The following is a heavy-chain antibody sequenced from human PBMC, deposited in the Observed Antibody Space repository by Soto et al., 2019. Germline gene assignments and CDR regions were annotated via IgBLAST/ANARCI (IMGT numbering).Heavy chain of an antibody. CDR3: ANREARHYRGEYFQH. Sequence: QVQLVESGGGVVQPGRSLRLSCAASGFTFSSYRMHWVRQAPGKELEWVAVISYDGSNKYYADSVKGRFTISRDNSKNTLYLQMNSLRAEDTAVYYCANREARHYRGEYFQHWGQGTLVTVSS. CDR2: ISYDGSNK. V-gene: IGHV3-30*18. J-gene: IGHJ1*01. D-gene: IGHD1-26*01. CDR1: GFTFSSYR.